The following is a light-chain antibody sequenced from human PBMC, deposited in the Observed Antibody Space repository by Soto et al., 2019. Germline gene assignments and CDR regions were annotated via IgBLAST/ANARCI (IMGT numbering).Light chain of an antibody. CDR2: EVN. CDR1: SSDVGDYNY. V-gene: IGLV2-14*01. Sequence: QSALTQPASVSGSPGQSITISCTGTSSDVGDYNYVSWYQQHPGKAPKLMIYEVNNRPSGVSNRFSGSKSGNTASLTISGLQAEDEADYYCSSYTSISTLVFGTGTKVTVL. J-gene: IGLJ1*01. CDR3: SSYTSISTLV.